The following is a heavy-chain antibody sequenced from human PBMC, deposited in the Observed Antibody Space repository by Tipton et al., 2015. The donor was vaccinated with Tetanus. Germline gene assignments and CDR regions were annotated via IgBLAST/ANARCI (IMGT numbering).Heavy chain of an antibody. D-gene: IGHD2-15*01. CDR2: IYSGGST. CDR1: GFTVSSNY. Sequence: VQLVQSGGGLIQPGGSLRLSCAASGFTVSSNYMSWVRQAPGKGLEWVSVIYSGGSTYYADSVKGRFTISRDNSKNTLYLQMNSLRAEDTAVYYCASQTFCSGGGCYSDDAFDIWGQGTMVTVSS. V-gene: IGHV3-53*01. J-gene: IGHJ3*02. CDR3: ASQTFCSGGGCYSDDAFDI.